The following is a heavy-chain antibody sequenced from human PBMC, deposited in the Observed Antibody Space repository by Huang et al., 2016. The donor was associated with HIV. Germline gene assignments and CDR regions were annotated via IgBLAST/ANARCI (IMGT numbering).Heavy chain of an antibody. J-gene: IGHJ6*03. V-gene: IGHV4-34*01. CDR1: GGSFSGYY. CDR3: ARGQGGYYYYYMDV. CDR2: INHSEST. Sequence: QVQLQQWGAGLLRPSETLSLTCAVYGGSFSGYYGTWIRQPPGKGLEWIGEINHSESTNYNPSRKRRVTISVDTSRNQFSLTLTSVTAADTAVYYWARGQGGYYYYYMDVWGKGTTVTVSS.